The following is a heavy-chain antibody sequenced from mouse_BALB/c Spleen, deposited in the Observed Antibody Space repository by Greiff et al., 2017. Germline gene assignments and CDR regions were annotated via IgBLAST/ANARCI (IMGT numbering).Heavy chain of an antibody. V-gene: IGHV1-7*01. Sequence: QVQLQQSGAELAKPGASVKMSCKASGYTFTSYWMHWVKQRPGQGLEWIGYINPSTGYTEYNQKFKDKATLTADKSSSTAYMQLSSLTSEDSAVYYCARGGNWYFDYWGQGTTLTVSS. CDR3: ARGGNWYFDY. CDR1: GYTFTSYW. D-gene: IGHD2-1*01. J-gene: IGHJ2*01. CDR2: INPSTGYT.